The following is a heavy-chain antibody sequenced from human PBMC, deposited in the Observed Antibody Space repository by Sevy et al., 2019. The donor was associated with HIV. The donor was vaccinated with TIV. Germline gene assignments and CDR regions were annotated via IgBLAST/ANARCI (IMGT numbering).Heavy chain of an antibody. J-gene: IGHJ3*02. Sequence: GGSLRLSCAASGFIFTNYGMHWVRQAPGKGLEWVSSITSRSSYIYYADSVKGRFTISRDNAKNSLYLQMNSLRAEDTAVYYCARSWEQQLHDAFDIWGQGTMVTVSS. V-gene: IGHV3-21*01. D-gene: IGHD6-13*01. CDR3: ARSWEQQLHDAFDI. CDR2: ITSRSSYI. CDR1: GFIFTNYG.